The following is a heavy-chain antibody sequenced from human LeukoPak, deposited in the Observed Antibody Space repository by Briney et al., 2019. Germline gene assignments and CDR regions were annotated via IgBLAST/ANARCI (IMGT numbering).Heavy chain of an antibody. CDR1: GFTFSSYS. Sequence: KPGGSLRLSCAASGFTFSSYSMNWVRQAPGKGLEWVSSISSSSSYIYYTDSVKGRFTISRDNSKNTLYLQMNSLRPEDTAVYYCARDQRSESYYPWGWFDPWGQGTLVTVFS. CDR2: ISSSSSYI. V-gene: IGHV3-21*01. CDR3: ARDQRSESYYPWGWFDP. D-gene: IGHD1-26*01. J-gene: IGHJ5*02.